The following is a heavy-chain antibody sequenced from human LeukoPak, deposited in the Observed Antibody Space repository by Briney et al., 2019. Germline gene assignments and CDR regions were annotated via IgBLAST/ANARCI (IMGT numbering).Heavy chain of an antibody. J-gene: IGHJ3*01. CDR3: AREPPASTVTRTFDF. D-gene: IGHD4-17*01. Sequence: SETLSLTCTVSGYSISSGYYWGWIRQPPGKGLEWIGTLYHSGSTYYNPSLKSRVTMSLDTSENQFSLRLSSVTAADTAVYYCAREPPASTVTRTFDFWGQGTMVTVSS. CDR1: GYSISSGYY. V-gene: IGHV4-38-2*02. CDR2: LYHSGST.